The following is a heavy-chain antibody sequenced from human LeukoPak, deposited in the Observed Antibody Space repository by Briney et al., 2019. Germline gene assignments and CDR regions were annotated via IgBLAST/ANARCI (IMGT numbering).Heavy chain of an antibody. CDR1: GGSIGTYY. CDR2: IYTTGST. J-gene: IGHJ4*02. V-gene: IGHV4-4*08. CDR3: ARGSPGADY. Sequence: KPSETLSLTCTVSGGSIGTYYWSWIRQPAGKALEWIGHIYTTGSTHYNPSLKSRVTISVDTSKNQFSLKLSSVTAADTAVYYCARGSPGADYWGQGTLVTVSS.